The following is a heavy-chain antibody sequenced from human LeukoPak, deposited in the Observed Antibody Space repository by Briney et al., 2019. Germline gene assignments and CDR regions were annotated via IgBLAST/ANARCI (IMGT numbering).Heavy chain of an antibody. J-gene: IGHJ4*02. CDR3: ARGFSGGRVV. V-gene: IGHV3-74*01. D-gene: IGHD2-15*01. CDR1: GFTFDDYT. CDR2: INSDGSST. Sequence: GGSLRLSCAASGFTFDDYTMHWVRQAPGKGLEWVSRINSDGSSTSYADSVKGRFTISRDNAKNTLYLQMNSLRAEDTAVYYCARGFSGGRVVWGQGTLVTVSS.